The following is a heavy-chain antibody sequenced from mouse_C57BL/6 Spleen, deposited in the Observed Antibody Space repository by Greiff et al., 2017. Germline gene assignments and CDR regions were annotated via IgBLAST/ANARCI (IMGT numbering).Heavy chain of an antibody. CDR3: ARKGYYDDYDGGYFDD. CDR1: GYSFTGYY. Sequence: EVQLQQSGPELVKPGASVKISCKASGYSFTGYYMNWVKQSPEKSLEWIGEINPSTGGTTYNQKFKAKATLTVDKSSSTAYMQLKSLTSEDSAVYYCARKGYYDDYDGGYFDDWGQGTTLTVSS. CDR2: INPSTGGT. V-gene: IGHV1-42*01. D-gene: IGHD2-4*01. J-gene: IGHJ2*01.